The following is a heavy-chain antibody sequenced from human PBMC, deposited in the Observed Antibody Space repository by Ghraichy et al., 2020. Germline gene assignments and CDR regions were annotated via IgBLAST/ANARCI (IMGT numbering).Heavy chain of an antibody. CDR2: VYDGGNT. V-gene: IGHV4-61*03. CDR1: GGSINISGYY. D-gene: IGHD2-2*01. J-gene: IGHJ5*02. CDR3: ARGYSSTLMNWFDP. Sequence: ESLNISCTVSGGSINISGYYWSWIRQPPGEGLECIGYVYDGGNTKYNPSLKGRVTISVDTSKNPFSLNLTSVTAADTAMYYCARGYSSTLMNWFDPWGQGTLVTVSS.